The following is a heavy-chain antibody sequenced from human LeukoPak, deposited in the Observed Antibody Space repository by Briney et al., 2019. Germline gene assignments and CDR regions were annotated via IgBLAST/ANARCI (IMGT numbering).Heavy chain of an antibody. V-gene: IGHV3-23*01. CDR2: MSIGDDGT. CDR1: AFTVSSNY. D-gene: IGHD2-15*01. Sequence: GGSLRLSYAASAFTVSSNYMSCVRQAPGNGRESLSAMSIGDDGTYYTPSVRGRFTTSTVPSRSTLYMQMDRLRATCPAVSVCAKAPVTSCSGAFCYPFDYWGQGTLVTVSS. J-gene: IGHJ4*02. CDR3: AKAPVTSCSGAFCYPFDY.